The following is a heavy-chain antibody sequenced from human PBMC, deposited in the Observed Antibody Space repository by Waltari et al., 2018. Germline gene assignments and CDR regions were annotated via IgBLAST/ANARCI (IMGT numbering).Heavy chain of an antibody. J-gene: IGHJ6*02. D-gene: IGHD6-6*01. CDR2: IIPRFNTP. CDR1: GGTSTSFA. V-gene: IGHV1-69*12. CDR3: ATRIPSDHSGSFYYYGMDV. Sequence: QLVQSGAEVRKPGSSVLVSCKASGGTSTSFAPAWVRQAPGQGLEWMGGIIPRFNTPTYARKFQGRLTVTADESTSTAYMELNSLRSEDSALYYCATRIPSDHSGSFYYYGMDVWGQGTTVTVSS.